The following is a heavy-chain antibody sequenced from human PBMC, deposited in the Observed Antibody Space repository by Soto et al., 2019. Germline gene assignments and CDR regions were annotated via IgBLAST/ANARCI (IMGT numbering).Heavy chain of an antibody. CDR3: ARDGLPDDFRSGGYWFDP. CDR2: IPHDGTNK. J-gene: IGHJ5*02. CDR1: GFTFSTFA. V-gene: IGHV3-30-3*01. D-gene: IGHD3-3*01. Sequence: QVQLVESGGGVVQPGRSLRLSCAAFGFTFSTFALHWVRQAPGKGLEWVAVIPHDGTNKYYADSVKGRFTISRDNSKNSLYMQMNSLRVEDTAVYYCARDGLPDDFRSGGYWFDPWGQGTLVTVSS.